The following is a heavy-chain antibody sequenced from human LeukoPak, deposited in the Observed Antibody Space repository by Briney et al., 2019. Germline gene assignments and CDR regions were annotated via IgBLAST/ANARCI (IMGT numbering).Heavy chain of an antibody. Sequence: GGSLRLSCTDSGFTFSSYAMNWVRQAPGKGLEWVAVISYDGSNKYYADSVKGRFTISRDNSKNTLYLQMNSLRAEDTAVYYCARWKLEVLTGYYKLDYWGQGTLVTVSS. CDR1: GFTFSSYA. V-gene: IGHV3-30-3*01. CDR2: ISYDGSNK. D-gene: IGHD3-9*01. CDR3: ARWKLEVLTGYYKLDY. J-gene: IGHJ4*02.